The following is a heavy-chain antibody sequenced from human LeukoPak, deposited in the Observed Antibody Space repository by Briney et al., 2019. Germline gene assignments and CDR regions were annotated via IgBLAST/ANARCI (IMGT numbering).Heavy chain of an antibody. CDR3: ARSQIPDF. CDR1: GYTFTGYY. CDR2: INPNSGDT. V-gene: IGHV1-2*02. Sequence: ASVKVSCKASGYTFTGYYMHWVRQAPGQGLEWMGWINPNSGDTKRAQKFQGRVTMTRDTSIGTAYMELSRLTSDDTAVYYCARSQIPDFWGQGTLVTVSS. D-gene: IGHD2-21*01. J-gene: IGHJ4*02.